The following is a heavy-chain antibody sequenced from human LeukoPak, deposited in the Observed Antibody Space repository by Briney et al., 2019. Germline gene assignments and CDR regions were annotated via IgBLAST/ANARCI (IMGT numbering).Heavy chain of an antibody. J-gene: IGHJ6*02. Sequence: GGSLRLSCAASGFTFSSYEMNWVRQAPGKGLEWVSYISSSGSTIYYADSVKGRFTISRDNAKNSLYLQMNSLRAEDTAVYYCAREATIRVYGMDVWGQGTTVTVSS. D-gene: IGHD5-12*01. CDR3: AREATIRVYGMDV. V-gene: IGHV3-48*03. CDR2: ISSSGSTI. CDR1: GFTFSSYE.